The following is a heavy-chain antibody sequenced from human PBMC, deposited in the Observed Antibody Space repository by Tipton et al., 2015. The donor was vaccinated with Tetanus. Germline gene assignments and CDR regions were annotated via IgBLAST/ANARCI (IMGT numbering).Heavy chain of an antibody. J-gene: IGHJ4*02. CDR2: IYSGGST. D-gene: IGHD3-3*01. V-gene: IGHV4-4*07. CDR3: ARESITIFGVVSIDY. Sequence: TLSLTCTVSGGSSHSYYWSWIRQSAGRGLEWIGRIYSGGSTNYNPSLKSRVTMSMDTSKNQFSLKLNSVTAADTAVYYCARESITIFGVVSIDYWGQGTLVTVSS. CDR1: GGSSHSYY.